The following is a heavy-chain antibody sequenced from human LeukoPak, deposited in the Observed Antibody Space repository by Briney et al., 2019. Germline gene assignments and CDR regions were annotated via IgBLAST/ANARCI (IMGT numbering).Heavy chain of an antibody. CDR2: ISSSSTYI. Sequence: PGGSLRLSCAASGFTFISYSMNWVRQAPGKGLEWVSSISSSSTYIYYADSVKGRFTISRHNSKNTLYIQMNSLGADDTAVYYCATGYSGYRRSYHYGMDVWGQGTTVTVSS. D-gene: IGHD5-12*01. CDR1: GFTFISYS. V-gene: IGHV3-21*04. J-gene: IGHJ6*02. CDR3: ATGYSGYRRSYHYGMDV.